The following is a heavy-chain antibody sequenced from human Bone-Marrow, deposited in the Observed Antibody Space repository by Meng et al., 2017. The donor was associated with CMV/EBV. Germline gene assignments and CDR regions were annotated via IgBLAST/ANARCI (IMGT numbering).Heavy chain of an antibody. CDR1: GFTFSSYG. D-gene: IGHD1-26*01. V-gene: IGHV3-21*01. J-gene: IGHJ4*02. CDR3: ARVREGHYFDY. CDR2: ISGSSRYI. Sequence: SCADSGFTFSSYGMNWVRQTPGKGLEWVSSISGSSRYIYYADSVKGRFTISRDNAKNSLYLQMDSLRAEDTAVYYCARVREGHYFDYWGQGTLVTVSS.